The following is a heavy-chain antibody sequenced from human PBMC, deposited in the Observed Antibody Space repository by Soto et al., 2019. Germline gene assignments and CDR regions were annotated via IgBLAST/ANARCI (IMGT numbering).Heavy chain of an antibody. Sequence: GGSLRLSCAASGFTFSSYGMHWVRQAPGKGLEWVAVIWYDGSNKYYADSVKGRFTISRGNSKNTLYLQMNSLRAEDTAVYYCARERTYCTNGVCDDAFDIWGQGTMVTVSS. CDR2: IWYDGSNK. CDR3: ARERTYCTNGVCDDAFDI. D-gene: IGHD2-8*01. V-gene: IGHV3-33*01. J-gene: IGHJ3*02. CDR1: GFTFSSYG.